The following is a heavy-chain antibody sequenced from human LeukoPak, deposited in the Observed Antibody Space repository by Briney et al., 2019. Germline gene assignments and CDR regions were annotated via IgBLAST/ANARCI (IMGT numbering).Heavy chain of an antibody. CDR1: GFTVSSNY. Sequence: PGGSLRLSCAVSGFTVSSNYMSWVRQAPGKGLEWVSVIYSGGDTYYADSVKGRFTISRDNSKNTLFLQMNSLRVEDTAVYYCAKDPYYYDSSGYAHYWGQGTLVTVSS. J-gene: IGHJ4*02. D-gene: IGHD3-22*01. CDR3: AKDPYYYDSSGYAHY. CDR2: IYSGGDT. V-gene: IGHV3-53*01.